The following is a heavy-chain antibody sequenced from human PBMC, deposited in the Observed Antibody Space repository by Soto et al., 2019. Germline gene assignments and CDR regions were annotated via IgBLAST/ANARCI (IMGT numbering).Heavy chain of an antibody. Sequence: QVQLVESGGGVVQPGRSLRLSCAASEFTFRSYAMHWVRQAAGKGLEWVAVISYDGSNEYYADSVKGRFTIFRDNSKNTLYLQMSSLRDEDTAVYYCARPLPYSSGDCYDAFDIWGLGTMVTVSS. CDR1: EFTFRSYA. D-gene: IGHD2-21*02. V-gene: IGHV3-30-3*01. J-gene: IGHJ3*02. CDR2: ISYDGSNE. CDR3: ARPLPYSSGDCYDAFDI.